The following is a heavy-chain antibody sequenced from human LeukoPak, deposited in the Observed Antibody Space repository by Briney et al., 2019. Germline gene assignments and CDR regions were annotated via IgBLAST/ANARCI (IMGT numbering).Heavy chain of an antibody. CDR3: AKDRGGSYPGGFDS. D-gene: IGHD1-26*01. Sequence: GGYLRLSCAASGFTFSSYGMHWVRQAPGKGLEWVAVIWYDGSNKYYAGSVKGRFTISRDNSKNTLYLQMNSLRAEDTAVYYCAKDRGGSYPGGFDSWGQGTLVTVSS. J-gene: IGHJ4*02. CDR2: IWYDGSNK. CDR1: GFTFSSYG. V-gene: IGHV3-33*06.